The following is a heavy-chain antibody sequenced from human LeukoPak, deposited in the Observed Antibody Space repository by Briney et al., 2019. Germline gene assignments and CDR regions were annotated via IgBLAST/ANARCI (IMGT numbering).Heavy chain of an antibody. Sequence: SETLSLTCTVSGDSISSGDYYWSWIRQPAGKGLEWIGRISSSGSTNYNPSLKSRVTISVDTSKNQFSLKLSSVTAADTAVYYCARAEVVGAHLRSGYFQHWGQGTLVIVSS. CDR1: GDSISSGDYY. CDR3: ARAEVVGAHLRSGYFQH. J-gene: IGHJ1*01. CDR2: ISSSGST. V-gene: IGHV4-61*02. D-gene: IGHD1-26*01.